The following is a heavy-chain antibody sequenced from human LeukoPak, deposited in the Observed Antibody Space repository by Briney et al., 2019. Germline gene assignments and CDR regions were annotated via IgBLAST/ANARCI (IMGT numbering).Heavy chain of an antibody. CDR3: ARDPSGHDAFDI. CDR2: ISSSSSYI. J-gene: IGHJ3*02. D-gene: IGHD6-25*01. CDR1: GFTFSSYS. Sequence: PGGSLRFSCAASGFTFSSYSMNWVRQAPGKGLEWVSSISSSSSYIYYAGSVKGRFTISRDNAKNSLYLQMNSLRAEDTAVYYCARDPSGHDAFDIWGQGTMVTVSS. V-gene: IGHV3-21*01.